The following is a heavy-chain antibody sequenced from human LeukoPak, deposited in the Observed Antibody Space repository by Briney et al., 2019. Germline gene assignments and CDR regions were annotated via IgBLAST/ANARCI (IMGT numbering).Heavy chain of an antibody. J-gene: IGHJ4*02. CDR2: MNPNSGNT. Sequence: ASVKVSCKASGYTFTSYDINWVRQATGQGLEWMGWMNPNSGNTGYAQKFQGRVTITRNTSISTAYMELSSLRSEDTAVYYCARGPARSYSSSWYVPFDYWGQGTLVTVSS. CDR1: GYTFTSYD. V-gene: IGHV1-8*03. D-gene: IGHD6-13*01. CDR3: ARGPARSYSSSWYVPFDY.